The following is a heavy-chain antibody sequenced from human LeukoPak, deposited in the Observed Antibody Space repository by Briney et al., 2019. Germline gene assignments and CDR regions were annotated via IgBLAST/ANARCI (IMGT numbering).Heavy chain of an antibody. CDR1: GFTFDDYG. Sequence: GGSLRLSCAASGFTFDDYGMSWVRQAPGKGLEWVSGINWNGGSTVYADSVKGRFTISRDNAKNSLYLQMNSLRAEDTALYHCARESAYCGGDCLDYWGQGTLVTVSS. V-gene: IGHV3-20*01. CDR2: INWNGGST. CDR3: ARESAYCGGDCLDY. D-gene: IGHD2-21*02. J-gene: IGHJ4*02.